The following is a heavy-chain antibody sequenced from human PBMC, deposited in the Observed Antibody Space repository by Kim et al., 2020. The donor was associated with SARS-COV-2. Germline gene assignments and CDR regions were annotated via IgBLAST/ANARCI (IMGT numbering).Heavy chain of an antibody. D-gene: IGHD3-10*01. CDR2: INAGNGNI. CDR1: GYTFTSYV. Sequence: ASVKVSCKASGYTFTSYVMHWVRQAPGQRLEWMGWINAGNGNIKYSQQFQGRVTITRDTSASTAYMELSSLRSEDTAVYYCARGGGLKWFGEIPDYHGMDVWGQGTTVTVSS. CDR3: ARGGGLKWFGEIPDYHGMDV. J-gene: IGHJ6*02. V-gene: IGHV1-3*01.